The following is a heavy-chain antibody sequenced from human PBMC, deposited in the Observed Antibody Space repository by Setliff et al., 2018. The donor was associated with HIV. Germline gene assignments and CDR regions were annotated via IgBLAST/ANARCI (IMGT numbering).Heavy chain of an antibody. D-gene: IGHD1-26*01. J-gene: IGHJ3*02. V-gene: IGHV3-7*03. CDR3: ARNTDVDSVYRPFHI. CDR1: GFIFGDYW. CDR2: IKQDGSEK. Sequence: GGSLRLSCAASGFIFGDYWMNWLRQAPGKGLEWVANIKQDGSEKYYVGSVKGRFTISRDNAKNSLYLQMNSLRAEDTAVYYCARNTDVDSVYRPFHIWGQGTMVTVSS.